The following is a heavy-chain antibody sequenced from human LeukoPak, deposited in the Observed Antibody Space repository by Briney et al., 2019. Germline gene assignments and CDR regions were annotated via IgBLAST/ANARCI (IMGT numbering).Heavy chain of an antibody. CDR1: GFTFRSDG. D-gene: IGHD1-1*01. CDR2: IGYDGNTK. V-gene: IGHV3-30*02. J-gene: IGHJ4*02. CDR3: AKDRATNWSLDY. Sequence: PGGSLRLSCAASGFTFRSDGMHWVRQAPGKGVEWVTFIGYDGNTKYYVDSVKGRFTVSRDNSKNTLYLQMNSLRVEDTAVYYCAKDRATNWSLDYWGQGTLVIVSS.